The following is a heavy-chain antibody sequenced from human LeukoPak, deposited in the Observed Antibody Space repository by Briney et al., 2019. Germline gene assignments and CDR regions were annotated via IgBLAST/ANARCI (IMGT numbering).Heavy chain of an antibody. CDR1: GFTVSSNY. J-gene: IGHJ3*02. D-gene: IGHD3-16*01. CDR3: ARDHYVDAFDI. Sequence: GGSLRLSCAASGFTVSSNYMSWVRQAPGKGLEWVSVIYSGGGTYCADAVKGRFTISRDNSKSTLYLQMNSLRAGDTAVYYCARDHYVDAFDIWGQGTMVTVSS. CDR2: IYSGGGT. V-gene: IGHV3-66*01.